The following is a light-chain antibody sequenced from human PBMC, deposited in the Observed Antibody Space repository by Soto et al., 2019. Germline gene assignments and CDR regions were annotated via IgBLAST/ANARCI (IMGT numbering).Light chain of an antibody. CDR2: EVN. CDR3: SSRTNINAVL. CDR1: SSDVGDNDF. Sequence: QSALTQPASMSGSPGQSITISRTGTSSDVGDNDFVSWYRHHPGKAPRLVIYEVNKRPSGISNRFSGSKSGNTASLTISGLQADDEAEYYCSSRTNINAVLFGRGTQLTVL. V-gene: IGLV2-14*01. J-gene: IGLJ7*01.